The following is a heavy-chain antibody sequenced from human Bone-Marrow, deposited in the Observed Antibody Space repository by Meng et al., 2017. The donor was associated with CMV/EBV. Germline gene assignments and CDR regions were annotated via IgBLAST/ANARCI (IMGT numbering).Heavy chain of an antibody. D-gene: IGHD3-22*01. CDR1: GGSVSSGSYY. CDR2: IYYSGST. V-gene: IGHV4-61*01. J-gene: IGHJ4*02. CDR3: ASEKGGYYYDSSGYL. Sequence: ESLKISCTVSGGSVSSGSYYWSWIRQPPGKGLEWIRYIYYSGSTNYNPSLKSRVTISVDTSKNQFSLKLSSVTAADTAVYYCASEKGGYYYDSSGYLWGQGTLVTVSS.